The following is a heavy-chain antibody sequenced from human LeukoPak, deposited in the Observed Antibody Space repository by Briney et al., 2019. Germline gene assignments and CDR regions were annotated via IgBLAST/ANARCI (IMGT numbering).Heavy chain of an antibody. CDR3: ATGGGWVPSFGVVTHIDV. CDR2: IDNDGHGI. D-gene: IGHD3-3*01. J-gene: IGHJ6*03. Sequence: PGGSLRLSCAASGFTFSGYWMHWVRQGPEKGLELVSRIDNDGHGILYADSVKGRFTTSRDNAQHTLYLKMNSLRFEDTAVYYCATGGGWVPSFGVVTHIDVWGKGTTVTVSS. CDR1: GFTFSGYW. V-gene: IGHV3-74*03.